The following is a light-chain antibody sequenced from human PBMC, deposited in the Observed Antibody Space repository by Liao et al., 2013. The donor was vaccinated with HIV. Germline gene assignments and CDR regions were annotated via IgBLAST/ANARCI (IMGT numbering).Light chain of an antibody. J-gene: IGLJ1*01. CDR3: QAWDSSTEGV. CDR2: QDR. V-gene: IGLV3-1*01. CDR1: ELGDKY. Sequence: SYELTQPPSVSVSPGQTASITCSGDELGDKYACWYQQKPGQSPVLVIYQDRKRPSGIPERFSGSNSGNTATLTISGTQAMDEADYYCQAWDSSTEGVFGTGTKVTVL.